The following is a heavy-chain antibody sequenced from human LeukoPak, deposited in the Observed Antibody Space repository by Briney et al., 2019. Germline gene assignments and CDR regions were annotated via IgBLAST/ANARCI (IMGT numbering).Heavy chain of an antibody. CDR1: GVSVTNYW. J-gene: IGHJ3*02. D-gene: IGHD1-1*01. Sequence: PGGSLRLTCAASGVSVTNYWMTWVRQAPGKGLEWVANINQDGRETYYVDSVKGRFTISRDNAKASLFLQMNSLRVEDTAVYYCARDDYWNDGVSAFDIWGQGTIATVSS. V-gene: IGHV3-7*01. CDR3: ARDDYWNDGVSAFDI. CDR2: INQDGRET.